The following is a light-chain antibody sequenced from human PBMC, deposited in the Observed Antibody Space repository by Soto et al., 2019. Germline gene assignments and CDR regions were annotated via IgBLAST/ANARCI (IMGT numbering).Light chain of an antibody. CDR1: QSVSSSY. V-gene: IGKV3D-20*02. CDR2: DAS. J-gene: IGKJ4*01. CDR3: HQRSNWPLT. Sequence: EIVLTQSPGTLSLSPGERATLSSRASQSVSSSYLAWYQQKPGQAPRLLIYDASNRATGIPARFSGSGSGTDFTLTISSLEPEDFAVYYCHQRSNWPLTFGGGTKVDI.